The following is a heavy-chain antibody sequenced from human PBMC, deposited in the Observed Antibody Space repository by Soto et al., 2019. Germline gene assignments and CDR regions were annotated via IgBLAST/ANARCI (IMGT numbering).Heavy chain of an antibody. CDR1: GGSISSYY. V-gene: IGHV4-59*08. J-gene: IGHJ4*02. D-gene: IGHD3-10*01. CDR2: IYYSGST. Sequence: PSETLSLTCTVSGGSISSYYWSWIRQPPGKGLEWIGYIYYSGSTNYNPSLKSRVTISVDTSKNQFSLKLSSVTAADTAVYYCARGESIRILWFGESPDLFDYWGQGTLVTVSS. CDR3: ARGESIRILWFGESPDLFDY.